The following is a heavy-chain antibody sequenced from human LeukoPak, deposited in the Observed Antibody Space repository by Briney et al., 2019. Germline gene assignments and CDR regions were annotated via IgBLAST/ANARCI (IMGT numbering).Heavy chain of an antibody. CDR1: GYTFTSYG. V-gene: IGHV1-8*02. Sequence: ASVKVSCKASGYTFTSYGISWVRQAPGQGLEWMGWMNPNSGNTGYAQKFQGRVTMTRNTSISTAYMELSSLRSEDTAVYYCARGYDSSGYLVYWGQGTLVTVSS. J-gene: IGHJ4*02. CDR3: ARGYDSSGYLVY. CDR2: MNPNSGNT. D-gene: IGHD3-22*01.